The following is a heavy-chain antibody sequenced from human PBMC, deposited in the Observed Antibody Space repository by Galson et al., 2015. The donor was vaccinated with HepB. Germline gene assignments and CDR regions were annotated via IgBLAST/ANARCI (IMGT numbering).Heavy chain of an antibody. V-gene: IGHV3-33*01. Sequence: SLRLSCAASGFTFSSYGMHWVRQAPGKGLGWVAVIWYDGSNKYYADSVKGRFTISRDNSKNTLCLQMNSLRAEDTAVYYCARADTNSLYDFWSGYLDYWGQGTLVTVSS. CDR1: GFTFSSYG. J-gene: IGHJ4*02. CDR2: IWYDGSNK. D-gene: IGHD3-3*01. CDR3: ARADTNSLYDFWSGYLDY.